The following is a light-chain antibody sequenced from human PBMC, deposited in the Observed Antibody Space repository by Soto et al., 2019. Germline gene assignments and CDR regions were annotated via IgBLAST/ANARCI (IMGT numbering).Light chain of an antibody. V-gene: IGKV4-1*01. CDR3: QQYFSPPLT. Sequence: DIVMTQSPDSLAVSLGERATINCKSSQSILYISNNRNYLAWYQQKPGQPPKMLIYWASTRESGVPDRFSGSGSGTDFTLTISSLQAEDVAVYYCQQYFSPPLTFGQGTKLEIK. CDR2: WAS. CDR1: QSILYISNNRNY. J-gene: IGKJ2*01.